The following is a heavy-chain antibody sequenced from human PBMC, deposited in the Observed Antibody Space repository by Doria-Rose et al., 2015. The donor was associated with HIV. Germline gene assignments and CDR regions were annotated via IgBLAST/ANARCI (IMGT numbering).Heavy chain of an antibody. CDR3: ARIKSSRWYHKYYFDF. V-gene: IGHV2-26*01. CDR1: GVSLSSPGMG. CDR2: IFSDDER. D-gene: IGHD6-13*01. Sequence: SGPVLVEPTETLTLTCTVSGVSLSSPGMGVSWIRQPPGKALEWLGNIFSDDERSYKPSLKSRLTISRGTSKSQVVLTMTDMDPVDTATYYCARIKSSRWYHKYYFDFWGQGTLVIVSA. J-gene: IGHJ4*02.